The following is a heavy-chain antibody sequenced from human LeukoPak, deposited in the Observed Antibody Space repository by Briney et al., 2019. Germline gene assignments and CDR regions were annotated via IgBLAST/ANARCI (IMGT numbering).Heavy chain of an antibody. J-gene: IGHJ3*02. CDR3: ARTLPADYYDSSGYYLHDAFDI. CDR2: INPSGGST. V-gene: IGHV1-46*01. CDR1: GYTFTSYY. Sequence: GASVKVSCKASGYTFTSYYMHWVRQAPGQGLEWMGIINPSGGSTSYAQKFQGRVTMTRDTSTSTVYMELSSLRSEDTAVYYCARTLPADYYDSSGYYLHDAFDIWGQGTMVTVSS. D-gene: IGHD3-22*01.